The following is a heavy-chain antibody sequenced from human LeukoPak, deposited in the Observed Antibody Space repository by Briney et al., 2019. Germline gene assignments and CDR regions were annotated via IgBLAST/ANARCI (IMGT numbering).Heavy chain of an antibody. D-gene: IGHD6-19*01. CDR1: GGSVSSGSYY. CDR2: IYYSGST. V-gene: IGHV4-61*01. Sequence: SETLSLTCTVSGGSVSSGSYYWSWIRQPPGKGLEWIGYIYYSGSTNYNLSLKSRVTISVDRSKNQFSLKLSSVTAADTAVYYCASNSGWYDSGTIDHWGQGTLVTVSS. J-gene: IGHJ4*02. CDR3: ASNSGWYDSGTIDH.